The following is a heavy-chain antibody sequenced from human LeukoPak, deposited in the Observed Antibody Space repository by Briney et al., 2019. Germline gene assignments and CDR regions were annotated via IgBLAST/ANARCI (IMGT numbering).Heavy chain of an antibody. V-gene: IGHV3-74*03. Sequence: PGGSLRLSCAASGFTFGSYWMHWVRQAPGKGLVWVSRINTDGGDTMYADSVKGRFTISRDNAKNTLFLQMNSLRAEDTAVYYCARDEKIVGASGQDYWGQGTLVTVSS. CDR1: GFTFGSYW. J-gene: IGHJ4*02. CDR2: INTDGGDT. D-gene: IGHD1-26*01. CDR3: ARDEKIVGASGQDY.